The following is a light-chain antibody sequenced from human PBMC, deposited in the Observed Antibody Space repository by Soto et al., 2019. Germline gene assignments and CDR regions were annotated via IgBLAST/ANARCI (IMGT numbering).Light chain of an antibody. V-gene: IGKV3-20*01. CDR3: QHYDGSPRT. CDR2: GVF. J-gene: IGKJ2*01. CDR1: QTIRSNY. Sequence: EAVLTQSPGTVSLSPGERATLSCRASQTIRSNYLAWYQQKPGQAPRLLIYGVFNRATGIPARFSGSGSGTDFTLTISRLEPEDSAVYYCQHYDGSPRTFGQGTKLEIK.